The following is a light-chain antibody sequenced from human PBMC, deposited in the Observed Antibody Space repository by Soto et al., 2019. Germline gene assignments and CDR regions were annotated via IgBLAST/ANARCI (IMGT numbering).Light chain of an antibody. J-gene: IGKJ1*01. V-gene: IGKV1-9*01. CDR2: AAS. CDR3: QQLSCYPWT. Sequence: IQLTQSPSSLSASVGDRVTITCRASQGIDNSLAWYQQKPGKAPKLLIYAASTLQRGVPTRFSGRGSGTDFTLTISRLQPEDFATYSCQQLSCYPWTFGQGTKVDIK. CDR1: QGIDNS.